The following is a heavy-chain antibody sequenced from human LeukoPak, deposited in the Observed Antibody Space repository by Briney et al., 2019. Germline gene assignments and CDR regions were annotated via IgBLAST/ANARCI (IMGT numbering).Heavy chain of an antibody. CDR3: ATDRLGYCSSNSCYFDY. CDR2: FDPKDGET. CDR1: GYTLTELS. V-gene: IGHV1-24*01. Sequence: ASVKVSCKVSGYTLTELSMHWVRQAPGKGLEWMGAFDPKDGETIYAQKFQGRVTMTEDTSTDTAYMELSSLRSDDTALYYRATDRLGYCSSNSCYFDYWGQGTLVTVSS. D-gene: IGHD2-2*01. J-gene: IGHJ4*02.